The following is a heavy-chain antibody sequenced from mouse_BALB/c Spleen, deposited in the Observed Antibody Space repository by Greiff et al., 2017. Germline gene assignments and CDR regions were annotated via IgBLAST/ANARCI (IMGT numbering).Heavy chain of an antibody. V-gene: IGHV5-6-3*01. Sequence: EVQRVESGGGLVQPGGSLKLSCAASGFTFSSYGMSWVRQTPDKRLELVATINSNGGSTYYPDSVKGRFTISRDNAKNTLYLQMSSLKSEDTAMYYCARDGITTVVANWYFDVWGAGTTVTVSS. CDR1: GFTFSSYG. D-gene: IGHD1-1*01. CDR2: INSNGGST. CDR3: ARDGITTVVANWYFDV. J-gene: IGHJ1*01.